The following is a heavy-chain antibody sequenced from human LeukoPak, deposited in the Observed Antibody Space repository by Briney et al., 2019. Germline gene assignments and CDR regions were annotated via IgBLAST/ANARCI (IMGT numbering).Heavy chain of an antibody. V-gene: IGHV3-23*01. CDR2: ISGSGTTT. D-gene: IGHD6-19*01. CDR1: GFTFSTYA. J-gene: IGHJ4*02. CDR3: AKDRPLPYSSGHLFDS. Sequence: PGGSLRLSCAASGFTFSTYAMSWVRQAPGKGLEWVSAISGSGTTTHYADSVKGRFTISRDNSKSTLYLQMNSLTAEDTAVYYCAKDRPLPYSSGHLFDSWGQGTLVTVSS.